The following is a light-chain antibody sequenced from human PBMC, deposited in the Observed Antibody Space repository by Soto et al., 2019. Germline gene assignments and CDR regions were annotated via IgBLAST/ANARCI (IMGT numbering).Light chain of an antibody. V-gene: IGKV1-17*03. J-gene: IGKJ1*01. Sequence: DIQMTQSPSDMSASVGDRVTITCRASQDISNFLVWFQQRPGKVPKLLMYSANRLESGVPSRFSGSGSGTEFTLTISSLQPEDFATYYCLQHKSYPRTFGQGTKVEIK. CDR2: SAN. CDR3: LQHKSYPRT. CDR1: QDISNF.